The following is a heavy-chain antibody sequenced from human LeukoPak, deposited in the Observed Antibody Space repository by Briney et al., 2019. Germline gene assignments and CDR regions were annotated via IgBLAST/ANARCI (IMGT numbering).Heavy chain of an antibody. J-gene: IGHJ4*02. V-gene: IGHV4-34*01. CDR2: IYYSGST. Sequence: SETLSLTCGVHGGSLSPFCWHWIRQPPGKGLEWLGSIYYSGSTYYNPSLKSRVTISVDTSKNQFSLKLSSVTAADTAVYYCAGDGDCSGGSCYVDYWGQGTLVTVSS. CDR3: AGDGDCSGGSCYVDY. D-gene: IGHD2-15*01. CDR1: GGSLSPFC.